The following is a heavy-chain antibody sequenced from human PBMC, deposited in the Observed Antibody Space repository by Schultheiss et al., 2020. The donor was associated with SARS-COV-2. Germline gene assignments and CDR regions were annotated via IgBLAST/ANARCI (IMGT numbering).Heavy chain of an antibody. CDR2: IYYSGST. J-gene: IGHJ6*03. Sequence: SETLSLTCTVSGGSISSYYWSWIRQPPGKGLEWIGYIYYSGSTNYNPSLKSRVTISVDTSKNQFSLKLSSVTAADTAVYYCARAIYGDSRLYYYYYYMDVWCKGATVTVSS. CDR1: GGSISSYY. D-gene: IGHD4-17*01. V-gene: IGHV4-59*01. CDR3: ARAIYGDSRLYYYYYYMDV.